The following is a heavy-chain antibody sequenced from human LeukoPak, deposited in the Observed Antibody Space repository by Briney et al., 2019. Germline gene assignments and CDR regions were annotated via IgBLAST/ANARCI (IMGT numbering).Heavy chain of an antibody. J-gene: IGHJ4*02. V-gene: IGHV3-74*01. D-gene: IGHD4-23*01. CDR3: ARDLDYGGNSNFDD. CDR2: INSDGRRT. CDR1: GFTFNTYW. Sequence: HPGGSLRPSCAASGFTFNTYWMHWVRQAPGKGLVWVSRINSDGRRTTYADSLKGRFTISRDNAKNTLYLQTNSLRAEDTAVYYCARDLDYGGNSNFDDWGQGTLVTVSS.